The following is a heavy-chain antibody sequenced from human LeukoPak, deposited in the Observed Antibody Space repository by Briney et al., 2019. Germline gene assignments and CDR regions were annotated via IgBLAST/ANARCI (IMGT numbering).Heavy chain of an antibody. Sequence: SETLSLTCTVSVGSISSYYWTCIRQPPGKGLECRGYIHYTGSINYNPSLKSRVSISVHKSKHRFSLKCSCLTAADTAGFYCARHQGRGGPGSVDWFDPWGQGTLVTVSS. V-gene: IGHV4-59*08. J-gene: IGHJ5*02. CDR1: VGSISSYY. CDR2: IHYTGSI. D-gene: IGHD3-10*01. CDR3: ARHQGRGGPGSVDWFDP.